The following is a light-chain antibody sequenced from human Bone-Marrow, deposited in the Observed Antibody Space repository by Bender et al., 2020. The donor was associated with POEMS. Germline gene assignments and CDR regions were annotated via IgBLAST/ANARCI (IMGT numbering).Light chain of an antibody. CDR2: DVS. CDR1: TSDIGTYNY. V-gene: IGLV2-23*02. J-gene: IGLJ3*02. CDR3: CSYADSSTWV. Sequence: QSALTQPASVSGSPGQSITISCTGTTSDIGTYNYVSWFQQHPGKAPKLLIYDVSNRPSGVSNRFSGSKSGNTASLTISGLQAEDEADYYCCSYADSSTWVFGGGTKVTVL.